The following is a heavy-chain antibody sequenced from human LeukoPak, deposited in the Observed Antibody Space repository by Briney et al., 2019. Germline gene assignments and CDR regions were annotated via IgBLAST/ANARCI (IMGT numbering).Heavy chain of an antibody. CDR1: GYSFTSYW. CDR2: IYPGDSDT. D-gene: IGHD3-3*01. Sequence: GESLKISCKGSGYSFTSYWIGWGRQMPGKGLECMGIIYPGDSDTRYSPSFQGQVTISADKSISTAYLQWSSLKAAATAMYYCARGNYDFWSAFAHWGQGTLVTVSS. J-gene: IGHJ4*02. CDR3: ARGNYDFWSAFAH. V-gene: IGHV5-51*01.